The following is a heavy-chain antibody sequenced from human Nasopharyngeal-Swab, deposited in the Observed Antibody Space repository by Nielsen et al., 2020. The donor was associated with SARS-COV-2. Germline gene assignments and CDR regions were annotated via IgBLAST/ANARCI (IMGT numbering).Heavy chain of an antibody. D-gene: IGHD2-21*02. CDR1: GGSISSYY. Sequence: SETLSLTCTVSGGSISSYYWGWIRQPPGKGLEWIGSIYYSGSTYYNPSLKSRVTISVDTSKNQFSLKLSSVTAADTAVYYCASLGAYCGGDCPSWFDPWGQGTLVTVSS. V-gene: IGHV4-39*01. CDR2: IYYSGST. CDR3: ASLGAYCGGDCPSWFDP. J-gene: IGHJ5*02.